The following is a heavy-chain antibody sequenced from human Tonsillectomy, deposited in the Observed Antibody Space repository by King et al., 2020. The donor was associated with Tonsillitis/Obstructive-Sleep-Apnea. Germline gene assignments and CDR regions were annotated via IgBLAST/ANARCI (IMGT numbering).Heavy chain of an antibody. CDR1: GYTFTSYG. D-gene: IGHD1-26*01. CDR3: AGVRWVGATESWFDP. J-gene: IGHJ5*02. CDR2: ISAYNGNT. V-gene: IGHV1-18*01. Sequence: VQLVQSGDEVKKPGASVKVSCKASGYTFTSYGISWVRQAPGQGLEWMGWISAYNGNTNYAQKLQGRVSMTTDTSTSTAYMELRSLRYDDTAVYYCAGVRWVGATESWFDPWGQGTLVTVSS.